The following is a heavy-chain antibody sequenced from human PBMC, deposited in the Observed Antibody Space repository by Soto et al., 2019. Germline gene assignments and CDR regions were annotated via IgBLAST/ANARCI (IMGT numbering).Heavy chain of an antibody. D-gene: IGHD2-2*02. V-gene: IGHV3-74*01. Sequence: EVQLVESGGGLVQPGGSLRLSCAASGFIFSSYWMHWVRQAPGKGLVWVSRINSDGSSTSYADSVKGRFTISRDNAKITLYLQMNSLRAEDTAVYYCARELPTAIRGGYYSAYGMDFWGQGTTVTVSS. CDR1: GFIFSSYW. J-gene: IGHJ6*02. CDR2: INSDGSST. CDR3: ARELPTAIRGGYYSAYGMDF.